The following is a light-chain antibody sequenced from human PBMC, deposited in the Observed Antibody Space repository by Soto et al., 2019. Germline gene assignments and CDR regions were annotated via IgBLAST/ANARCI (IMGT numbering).Light chain of an antibody. Sequence: SYELTQPPAVSVAPGQTARITCGGNNIGSKSVHWYQQKPGQAPVLVIYYDSDRPSGIPDRFSASNSGSSATLIISRVEAGDEADYYCQVWDSGSDQGVFGTGTKLTVL. V-gene: IGLV3-21*04. CDR1: NIGSKS. J-gene: IGLJ1*01. CDR3: QVWDSGSDQGV. CDR2: YDS.